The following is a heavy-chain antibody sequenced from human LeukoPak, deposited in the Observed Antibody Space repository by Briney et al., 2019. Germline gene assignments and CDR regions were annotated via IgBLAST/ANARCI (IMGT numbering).Heavy chain of an antibody. Sequence: SETLSLTCTVSGCSISSSSYYWGWIRQPPGKGLEWIGSIFYSGSTYYNPSLKSRVTISIDTSENQFSLKLSSVTATDTAVYYCATTPALAVAGTLDPKEWGQGTLVTVSS. V-gene: IGHV4-39*01. CDR1: GCSISSSSYY. CDR2: IFYSGST. D-gene: IGHD6-19*01. CDR3: ATTPALAVAGTLDPKE. J-gene: IGHJ4*02.